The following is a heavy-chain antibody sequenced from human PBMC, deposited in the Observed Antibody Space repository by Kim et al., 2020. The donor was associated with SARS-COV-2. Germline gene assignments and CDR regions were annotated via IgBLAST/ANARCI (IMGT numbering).Heavy chain of an antibody. CDR2: INHSGST. J-gene: IGHJ6*03. V-gene: IGHV4-34*01. Sequence: SETLSLTCAVYGGSFSGYYWSWIRQPPGKGLEWIGEINHSGSTNYNPSLKSRVTISVDTSKNQFSLKLSSVTAADTAVYYCARESGHMVVVVVAPYYYYYMGVWGKGTTVTVSS. CDR1: GGSFSGYY. D-gene: IGHD2-15*01. CDR3: ARESGHMVVVVVAPYYYYYMGV.